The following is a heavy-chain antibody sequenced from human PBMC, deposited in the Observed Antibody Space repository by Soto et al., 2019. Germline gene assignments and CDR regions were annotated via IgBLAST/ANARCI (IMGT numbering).Heavy chain of an antibody. CDR3: ARVGVPAAINPPQHWYFDL. CDR1: GYTFTSYG. D-gene: IGHD2-2*01. V-gene: IGHV1-18*01. CDR2: ISAYNGNT. Sequence: QVQLVQSGAEVKKPGASVKVSCKASGYTFTSYGISWVRQAPGQGLEWMGWISAYNGNTNYAQKLQGRVTMTTDTATSTAYMGLSNRISDDTAGYYCARVGVPAAINPPQHWYFDLWGRGTLVTVSA. J-gene: IGHJ2*01.